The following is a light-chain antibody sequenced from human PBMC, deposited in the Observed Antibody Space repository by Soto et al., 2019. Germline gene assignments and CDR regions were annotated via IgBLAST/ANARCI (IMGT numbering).Light chain of an antibody. CDR3: QQSFSTPT. Sequence: DIQMTQSPSSLSTSIGDRVTITCRASQRINIYLNWYRQKPGKAPELLIYSASNLQSGVPSRFSGSGSGTDFTLTIRGLQSEDFATYYCQQSFSTPTFGQGTRLEIK. J-gene: IGKJ5*01. CDR1: QRINIY. CDR2: SAS. V-gene: IGKV1-39*01.